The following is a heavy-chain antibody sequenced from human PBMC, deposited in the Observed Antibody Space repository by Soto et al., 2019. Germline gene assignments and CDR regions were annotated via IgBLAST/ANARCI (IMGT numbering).Heavy chain of an antibody. CDR1: GGSFSAYY. CDR3: ARQGPTDGRWEFANYYGMDV. Sequence: LSLTCAVYGGSFSAYYWSWVRQPPGKGLEWIGEIIHSESTKYNPSLKSRVTISVDTSKNQFSLKLSSVTAADTAVYYCARQGPTDGRWEFANYYGMDVWGQGTPVTVSS. CDR2: IIHSEST. V-gene: IGHV4-34*12. D-gene: IGHD1-26*01. J-gene: IGHJ6*02.